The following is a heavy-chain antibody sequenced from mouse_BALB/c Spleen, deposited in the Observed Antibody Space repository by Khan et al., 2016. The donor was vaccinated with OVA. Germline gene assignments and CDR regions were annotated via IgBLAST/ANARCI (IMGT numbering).Heavy chain of an antibody. CDR2: ISGGGST. J-gene: IGHJ4*01. V-gene: IGHV2-6-5*01. CDR1: GYSLTDYG. CDR3: AKEECAYYYAIDY. Sequence: VPLVESGPGLVAPSQRLSIPCTVSGYSLTDYGVSWIRQPPGKGLEWLGVISGGGSTYYNSALKYRLRISKDNSKSQVFLKMNSLQTDDAAMYCWAKEECAYYYAIDYWGQGTSVTVSS. D-gene: IGHD6-1*01.